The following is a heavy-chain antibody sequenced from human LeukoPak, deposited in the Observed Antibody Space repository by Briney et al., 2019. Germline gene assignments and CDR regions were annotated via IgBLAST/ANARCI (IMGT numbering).Heavy chain of an antibody. CDR3: ARAEFPNSGYDLERWFDP. CDR1: GGSISTTSYY. D-gene: IGHD5-12*01. CDR2: VYYSGST. Sequence: SETLSLTCTVSGGSISTTSYYWDWIRQPPGKGLEWIGSVYYSGSTYYNPSLKSRVTISVDTSKNQFSLKLSSVTAADTAVYYCARAEFPNSGYDLERWFDPWGQGTLVTVSS. V-gene: IGHV4-39*07. J-gene: IGHJ5*02.